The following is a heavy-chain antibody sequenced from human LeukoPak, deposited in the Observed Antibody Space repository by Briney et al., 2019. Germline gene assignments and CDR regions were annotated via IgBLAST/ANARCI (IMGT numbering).Heavy chain of an antibody. CDR1: GYTITGYY. Sequence: ASVKVSCKASGYTITGYYMHWVRQAPGQGLEWMGWINPNSGGTNYAQKFQGRVTMTRDTSISTAYMELSRLRSDDTAVYYCARDMYSSSWYLGLYYYYGMDVWGQGTTVTVSS. J-gene: IGHJ6*02. CDR3: ARDMYSSSWYLGLYYYYGMDV. V-gene: IGHV1-2*02. CDR2: INPNSGGT. D-gene: IGHD6-13*01.